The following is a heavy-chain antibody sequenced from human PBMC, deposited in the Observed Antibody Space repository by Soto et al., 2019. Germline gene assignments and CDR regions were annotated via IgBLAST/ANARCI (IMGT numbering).Heavy chain of an antibody. CDR1: GGSISSSSYY. CDR3: ARLNYYDSSGYYEVWGFDY. CDR2: IYYSGST. D-gene: IGHD3-22*01. Sequence: QLQLQESGPGLVKPSETLSLTCTVSGGSISSSSYYWGWIRQPPGKGLEWIGSIYYSGSTYYNPSLQIRVTISVDRSENQFSLKLSSVTAADTAVYYCARLNYYDSSGYYEVWGFDYWGQGTLVTVSS. J-gene: IGHJ4*02. V-gene: IGHV4-39*01.